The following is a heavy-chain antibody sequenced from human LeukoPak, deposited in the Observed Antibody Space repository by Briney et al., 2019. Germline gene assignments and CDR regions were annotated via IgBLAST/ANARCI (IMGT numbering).Heavy chain of an antibody. D-gene: IGHD6-19*01. Sequence: GGSVRLSCAASGFTFSSYGIHWVRQAPGKGLEWVAFIRYDGSNKNYADSVKGRFTISRDNSKNTLYLQMNSLRAEDTAVYYCAKGSKAVLFTRDYYLDVWGKGTTVTISS. J-gene: IGHJ6*03. CDR2: IRYDGSNK. V-gene: IGHV3-30*02. CDR3: AKGSKAVLFTRDYYLDV. CDR1: GFTFSSYG.